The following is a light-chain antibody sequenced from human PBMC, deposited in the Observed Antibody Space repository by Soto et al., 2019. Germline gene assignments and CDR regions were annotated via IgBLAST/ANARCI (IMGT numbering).Light chain of an antibody. V-gene: IGLV2-14*01. J-gene: IGLJ1*01. CDR1: SSDVGGYNY. Sequence: QYALTQPAAVSGCPGESISISCTGTSSDVGGYNYVSWYQQHPGKAPKLMIYEVSNRPSGVSNRFSGSKSGNTASLTISGLQAEDEADYYCSSYTSSSTLPYVFGTGTKVTVL. CDR2: EVS. CDR3: SSYTSSSTLPYV.